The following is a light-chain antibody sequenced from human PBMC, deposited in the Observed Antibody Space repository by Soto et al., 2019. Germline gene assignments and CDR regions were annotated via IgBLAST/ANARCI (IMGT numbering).Light chain of an antibody. Sequence: DIHMTQSPSSLSASVGDRVTITCRASRSITNYLNWYQQKPGKAPKLLIYAASSLQSGVPSRFSGSGSGTDFTLTISSLQPEDFAAYYCQQSYSTPLTFGGGTKVDIK. J-gene: IGKJ4*02. CDR3: QQSYSTPLT. CDR2: AAS. CDR1: RSITNY. V-gene: IGKV1-39*01.